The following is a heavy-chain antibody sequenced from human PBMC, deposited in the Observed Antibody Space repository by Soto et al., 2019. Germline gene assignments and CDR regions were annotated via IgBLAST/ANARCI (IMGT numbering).Heavy chain of an antibody. V-gene: IGHV4-34*01. J-gene: IGHJ4*02. Sequence: QMHIQQWGAGLLKPSETLSLTCAVSGGSFNDFDWNWVRQPPGEGLEWIGEVNHAGGTDYNPSLKRRVTISEDRSKNQLSLRLKSVTVADTATYYCARRGRYGGRSYTGWGQGTLVTVSS. CDR2: VNHAGGT. D-gene: IGHD2-15*01. CDR1: GGSFNDFD. CDR3: ARRGRYGGRSYTG.